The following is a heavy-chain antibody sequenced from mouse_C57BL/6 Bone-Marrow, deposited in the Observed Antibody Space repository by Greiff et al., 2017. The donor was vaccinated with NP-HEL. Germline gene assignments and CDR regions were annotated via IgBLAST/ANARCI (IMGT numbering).Heavy chain of an antibody. Sequence: QVQLQQSGAELVRPGTSVKVSCKASGYAFTNYLIAWVKQRPGQGLEWIGVINPGSGGTNYNEKFKGKATLTADKSSSTAYMQHSSLTSEDSAVYFCARGGRPAWLAYWGQGTLVTVSA. CDR2: INPGSGGT. D-gene: IGHD3-3*01. J-gene: IGHJ3*01. CDR1: GYAFTNYL. CDR3: ARGGRPAWLAY. V-gene: IGHV1-54*01.